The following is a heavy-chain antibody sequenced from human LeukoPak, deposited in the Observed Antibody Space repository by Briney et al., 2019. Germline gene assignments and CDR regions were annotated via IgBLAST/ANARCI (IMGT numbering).Heavy chain of an antibody. D-gene: IGHD3-22*01. CDR1: GFTFSSYW. CDR2: IKQDGSEK. J-gene: IGHJ3*02. V-gene: IGHV3-7*01. CDR3: ARDQSTYYYNSSGYSRAFDI. Sequence: GGSLRLSCAASGFTFSSYWMSWVRQAPGKGLEWVANIKQDGSEKYYVDSVKGRFTISRDNAKNSLYLQMNSLRAEDTAVYYCARDQSTYYYNSSGYSRAFDIWGQGTMVTVSS.